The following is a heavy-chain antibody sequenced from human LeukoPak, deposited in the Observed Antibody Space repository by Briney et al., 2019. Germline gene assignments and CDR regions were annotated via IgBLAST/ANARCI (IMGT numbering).Heavy chain of an antibody. V-gene: IGHV1-18*01. Sequence: ASVKVSCKAFGYSFTSFGINWVRQAPGQGLEWMGWISAYNGDTNYAQKFQGRVTMTTDTSTNTANMELRSLRSDDTAVYYCARGTWETAARPYSFDTWGQGTLVTVSS. CDR1: GYSFTSFG. D-gene: IGHD1-26*01. CDR3: ARGTWETAARPYSFDT. J-gene: IGHJ4*02. CDR2: ISAYNGDT.